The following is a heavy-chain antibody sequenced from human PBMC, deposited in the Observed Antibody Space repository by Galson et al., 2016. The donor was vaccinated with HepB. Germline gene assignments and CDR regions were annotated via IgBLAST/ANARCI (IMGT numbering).Heavy chain of an antibody. CDR1: GFTFSNYY. CDR3: AKDLDPYDSGGFYYTDY. CDR2: ISNSGSYT. Sequence: SLRLSCAASGFTFSNYYMSWIRQSPGKRLEWVSYISNSGSYTKYADSVKGRFTISRDNAKNSLYLQMNGLRAEDTAVYYCAKDLDPYDSGGFYYTDYWGQGTLVTVSS. D-gene: IGHD3-22*01. V-gene: IGHV3-11*05. J-gene: IGHJ4*02.